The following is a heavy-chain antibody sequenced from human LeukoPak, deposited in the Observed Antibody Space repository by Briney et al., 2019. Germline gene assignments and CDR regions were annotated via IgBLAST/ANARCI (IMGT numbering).Heavy chain of an antibody. V-gene: IGHV3-23*01. Sequence: PGGSLRLSCAASGFTFSSYAMSWVRQAPGRGLEWVSAISGSGGSTYYAATVKGRFTISRDNSKNTLYLQMNSLRAEDTAVYYCASLGALRYFDWLLRPDAFDIWGQGTMVTVSS. CDR2: ISGSGGST. J-gene: IGHJ3*02. CDR1: GFTFSSYA. CDR3: ASLGALRYFDWLLRPDAFDI. D-gene: IGHD3-9*01.